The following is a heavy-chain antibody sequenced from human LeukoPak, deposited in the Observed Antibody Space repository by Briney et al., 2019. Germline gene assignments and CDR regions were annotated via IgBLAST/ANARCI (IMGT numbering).Heavy chain of an antibody. CDR3: ARGSSGWYGRDY. V-gene: IGHV1-8*01. CDR1: GYTLTSYD. D-gene: IGHD6-19*01. CDR2: MNPNSGNT. Sequence: GASVKVSCKASGYTLTSYDINWVRQATGQGLEWMGWMNPNSGNTGYAQKFQGRVTMTRNTSISTAYMELSSLRSEDTAVYYCARGSSGWYGRDYWGQGTLVTVSS. J-gene: IGHJ4*02.